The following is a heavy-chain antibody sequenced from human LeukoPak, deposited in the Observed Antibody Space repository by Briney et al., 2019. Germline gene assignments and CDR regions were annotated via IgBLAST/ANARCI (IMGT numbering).Heavy chain of an antibody. V-gene: IGHV4-39*01. D-gene: IGHD3-3*01. Sequence: PSETLSLTCSVSTGSISTSLFYWGWIRQPPGKGLEWIGSIYYSGSTYYNPSLKSRVTISADTSKHQFSLMLNSVTAADTAVYYCARGFRVAAKYYFDYWGQGTLVTVSS. CDR1: TGSISTSLFY. CDR3: ARGFRVAAKYYFDY. CDR2: IYYSGST. J-gene: IGHJ4*02.